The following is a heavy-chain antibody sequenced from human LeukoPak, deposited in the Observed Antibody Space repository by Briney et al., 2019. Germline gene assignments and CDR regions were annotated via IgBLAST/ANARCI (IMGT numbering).Heavy chain of an antibody. CDR3: AREQPSIAMVTGDAFDI. CDR1: GYTFTSYG. V-gene: IGHV1-18*01. Sequence: GASVKVSCKASGYTFTSYGISWVRQAPGQGLEWMGWISAYNGNTNYAQKLQGRVTMTTDTSTSTAYMELRSLRSDDTAVYYCAREQPSIAMVTGDAFDIWGQGTMVTVSS. J-gene: IGHJ3*02. D-gene: IGHD5-18*01. CDR2: ISAYNGNT.